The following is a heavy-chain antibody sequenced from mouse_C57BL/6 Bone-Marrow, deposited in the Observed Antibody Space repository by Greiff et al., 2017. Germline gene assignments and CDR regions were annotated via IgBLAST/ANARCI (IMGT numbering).Heavy chain of an antibody. CDR1: GYTFTDYY. J-gene: IGHJ3*01. CDR2: INPNNGGT. Sequence: VQLQQSGPELVKPGASVKISCKASGYTFTDYYMNWVKQSHGKSLEWIGDINPNNGGTSYNQKFKGKATLTVDKSSSTAYMELRSLTSEDSAVYYCARLDGNSWFAYWGQGTLVTVSA. V-gene: IGHV1-26*01. D-gene: IGHD2-1*01. CDR3: ARLDGNSWFAY.